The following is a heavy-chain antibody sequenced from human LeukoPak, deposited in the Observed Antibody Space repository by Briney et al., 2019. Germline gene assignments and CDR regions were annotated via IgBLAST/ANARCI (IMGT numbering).Heavy chain of an antibody. J-gene: IGHJ3*02. CDR3: ARGANWNLRAFDI. D-gene: IGHD1-7*01. CDR1: GASISSYY. V-gene: IGHV4-59*01. CDR2: IYYSGST. Sequence: SETLSLTCTVSGASISSYYWSWIRQPPGKGLEWIGYIYYSGSTNYNPSLKGRVTISVVTSKNQFSLKLSFVTAADTAVYYCARGANWNLRAFDIWGQGTMVTVSP.